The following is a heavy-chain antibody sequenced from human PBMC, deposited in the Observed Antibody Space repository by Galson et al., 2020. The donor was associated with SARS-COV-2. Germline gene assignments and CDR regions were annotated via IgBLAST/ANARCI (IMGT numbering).Heavy chain of an antibody. V-gene: IGHV3-21*01. CDR3: VRTGYNCFDY. CDR2: ISGTSGDI. Sequence: GGSLRLSCAASGFIFSDYSMNWVRQAPGKGLEWVATISGTSGDIYYAESLKGRFTISRDNAKRSLYLEMNSLRVGDTALYYCVRTGYNCFDYWGQGTLVTVSS. CDR1: GFIFSDYS. J-gene: IGHJ4*02. D-gene: IGHD3-9*01.